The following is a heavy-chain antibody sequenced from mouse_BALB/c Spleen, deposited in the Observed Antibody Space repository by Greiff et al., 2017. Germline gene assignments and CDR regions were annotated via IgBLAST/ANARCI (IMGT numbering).Heavy chain of an antibody. CDR2: ISSGGSYT. J-gene: IGHJ3*01. Sequence: EVKVVESGGGLVKPGGSLKLSCAASGFTFSSYAMSWVRQTPEKRLEWVATISSGGSYTYYPDSVKGRFTISRDNAKNTLYLQMSSLRSEDTAMYYCARHGNYAWFAYWGQGTLVTVSA. D-gene: IGHD2-1*01. V-gene: IGHV5-9-3*01. CDR1: GFTFSSYA. CDR3: ARHGNYAWFAY.